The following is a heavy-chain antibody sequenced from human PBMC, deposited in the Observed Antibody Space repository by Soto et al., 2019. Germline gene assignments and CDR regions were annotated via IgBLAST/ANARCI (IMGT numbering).Heavy chain of an antibody. CDR1: GFTFSSYS. CDR2: ISSSSSTI. Sequence: GGSLRLSCAASGFTFSSYSMNWVRQAPGKGLEWVSYISSSSSTIYYADSVKGRFTISRDNAKNSLYLQMNSLRAEDTAVYYCARLPYYARDAFDIWGQGTMVNVSS. J-gene: IGHJ3*02. D-gene: IGHD3-22*01. CDR3: ARLPYYARDAFDI. V-gene: IGHV3-48*01.